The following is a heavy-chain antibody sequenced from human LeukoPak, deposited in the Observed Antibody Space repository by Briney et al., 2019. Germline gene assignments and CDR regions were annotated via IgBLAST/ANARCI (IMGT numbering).Heavy chain of an antibody. Sequence: GGSLRLSCAASGFTFNNYEMHWVRQTAGKGLEWVSAVGIAGDTFYAGSVKGRFSISRDNAESSLFLQMNSLRAGDTAVYYCAREGRMGTADAFDVWGQGTLVTVSS. CDR1: GFTFNNYE. J-gene: IGHJ3*01. D-gene: IGHD1-14*01. V-gene: IGHV3-13*01. CDR3: AREGRMGTADAFDV. CDR2: VGIAGDT.